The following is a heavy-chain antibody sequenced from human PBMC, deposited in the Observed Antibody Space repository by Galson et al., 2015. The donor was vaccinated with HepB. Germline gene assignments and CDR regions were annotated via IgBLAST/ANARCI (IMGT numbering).Heavy chain of an antibody. V-gene: IGHV1-46*04. Sequence: SVKVSCKASGYTFTSYYMNWVRQVPGQGLEWVGIINPGGGSTTYAQKLQGRVTTTKDTSTSTVYMELSSLTSEDTGVYYCARALLYGGLDYWGQGTLVTVSS. CDR3: ARALLYGGLDY. CDR2: INPGGGST. CDR1: GYTFTSYY. D-gene: IGHD4-23*01. J-gene: IGHJ4*02.